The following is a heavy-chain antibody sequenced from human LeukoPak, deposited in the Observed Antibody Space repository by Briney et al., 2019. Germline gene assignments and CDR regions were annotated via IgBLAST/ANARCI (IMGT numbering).Heavy chain of an antibody. CDR3: ARGSSPNYYDSSGLDY. CDR2: IIPIFGTA. V-gene: IGHV1-69*13. D-gene: IGHD3-22*01. Sequence: ASVKVSCKASGYTFTSYAISWVRQAPGQGLEWMGGIIPIFGTANYAQKFQGRVTTTADESTSTAYMELSSLRSEDTAVYYCARGSSPNYYDSSGLDYWGQGTLVTVSS. J-gene: IGHJ4*02. CDR1: GYTFTSYA.